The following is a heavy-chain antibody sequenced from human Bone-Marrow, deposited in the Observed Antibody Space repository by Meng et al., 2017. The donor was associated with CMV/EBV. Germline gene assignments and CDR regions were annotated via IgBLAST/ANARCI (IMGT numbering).Heavy chain of an antibody. V-gene: IGHV4-34*01. CDR3: ARIPWLYGAMDV. Sequence: GSLRLSCAVYGGSFSGYYWSWIRQPPGKGLEWIGEINHSGSTNYNPSLKSRVTISVDTSKKQFSLKLTSVTAADTAVYYCARIPWLYGAMDVWGQGTTVTVSS. CDR2: INHSGST. CDR1: GGSFSGYY. D-gene: IGHD5-12*01. J-gene: IGHJ6*02.